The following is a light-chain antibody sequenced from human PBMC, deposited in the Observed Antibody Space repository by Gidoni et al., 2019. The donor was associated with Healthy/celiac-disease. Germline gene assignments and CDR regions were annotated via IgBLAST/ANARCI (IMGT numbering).Light chain of an antibody. CDR2: GKN. CDR1: SLRSYY. CDR3: NSRDSSGNPHVV. Sequence: SSELTQDPAVSVALGQTVRLTCQGDSLRSYYASWYQQKPGPAPVLVIYGKNNRPSGIPDRFSGSSSGNTASLTITGAQAEDEADYYCNSRDSSGNPHVVFGGGTKLTVL. V-gene: IGLV3-19*01. J-gene: IGLJ2*01.